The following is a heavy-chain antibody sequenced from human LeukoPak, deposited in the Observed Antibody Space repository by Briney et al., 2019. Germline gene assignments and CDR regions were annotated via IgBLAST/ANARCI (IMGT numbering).Heavy chain of an antibody. D-gene: IGHD6-13*01. Sequence: PSGTLSLTCAVSGGSISSSNWWSWVRQAPGKGLEWVSAISGSGGSTYYADSVKGRFTISRDNSKNTLYLQMNSLRAEDTAVYYCAKTSSSSWYFDAFDIWGQGTMVTVSS. V-gene: IGHV3-23*01. CDR1: GGSISSSNW. J-gene: IGHJ3*02. CDR2: ISGSGGST. CDR3: AKTSSSSWYFDAFDI.